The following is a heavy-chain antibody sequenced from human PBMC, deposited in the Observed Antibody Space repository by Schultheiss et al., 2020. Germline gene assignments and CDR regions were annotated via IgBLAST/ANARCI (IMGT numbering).Heavy chain of an antibody. V-gene: IGHV3-20*01. CDR3: ARGAGDYGALKGFFDI. CDR1: GFTFDDYG. D-gene: IGHD4-17*01. J-gene: IGHJ3*02. Sequence: GGSLRLSCAASGFTFDDYGMSWVRQAPGKGLEWVSGINWNGGSTGYADSVKGRFTISRDNAKNSLYLQMNSLRAEDTALYHCARGAGDYGALKGFFDIWGQGTMVTVSS. CDR2: INWNGGST.